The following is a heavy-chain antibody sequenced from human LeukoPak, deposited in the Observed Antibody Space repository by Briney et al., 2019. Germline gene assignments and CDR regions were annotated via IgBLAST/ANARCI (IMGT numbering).Heavy chain of an antibody. CDR2: IIPIFGIA. Sequence: ASVKVSCKASGGTFSSYAISWVRQAPGQGLEWMGRIIPIFGIANYAQKFKGRVTITADKSTSTAYMELSSLRSEDTAVYYCASQYYYYGMDVWGQGTTVTVSS. CDR3: ASQYYYYGMDV. V-gene: IGHV1-69*04. CDR1: GGTFSSYA. J-gene: IGHJ6*02.